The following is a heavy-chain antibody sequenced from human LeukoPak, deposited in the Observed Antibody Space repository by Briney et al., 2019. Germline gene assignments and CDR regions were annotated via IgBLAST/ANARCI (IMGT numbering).Heavy chain of an antibody. CDR3: TRGDR. V-gene: IGHV3-49*04. J-gene: IGHJ4*02. Sequence: PGGSLRLSCTASGFTFGDYAMSWVRQAPGKGLEWVGLIRSKAYGGTTEYAASVKGRFTISREDSKSIAYLQMNSLKTEDTAVYYCTRGDRWGQGTLVTVSS. CDR1: GFTFGDYA. CDR2: IRSKAYGGTT.